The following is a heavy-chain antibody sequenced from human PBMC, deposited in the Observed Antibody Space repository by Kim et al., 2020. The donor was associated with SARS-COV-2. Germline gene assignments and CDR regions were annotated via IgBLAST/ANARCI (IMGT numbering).Heavy chain of an antibody. V-gene: IGHV4-31*03. CDR1: GGSISSGGYY. D-gene: IGHD3-22*01. Sequence: SETLSLTCTVSGGSISSGGYYWSWIRQHPGKGLEWIGYIYYSGSTYYNPSLKSRVTISVDTSKNQFSLKLSSVTAADTAVYYCARQRSTMIVVARGFDIWGQGTMVTVSS. J-gene: IGHJ3*02. CDR2: IYYSGST. CDR3: ARQRSTMIVVARGFDI.